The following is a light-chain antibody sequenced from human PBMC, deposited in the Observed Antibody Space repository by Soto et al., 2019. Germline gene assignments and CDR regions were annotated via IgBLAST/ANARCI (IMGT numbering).Light chain of an antibody. CDR3: SSYAGSNNYV. CDR2: EVS. V-gene: IGLV2-8*01. J-gene: IGLJ1*01. Sequence: SLLAQPPSPSGAPGRAVTLSCTGNNKEIGAHNFVSWHQQHPGKAPKLMVYEVSKRPSGVPDRFSGSRSGNTASLTVSGLQAEDEADYYCSSYAGSNNYVFGTG. CDR1: NKEIGAHNF.